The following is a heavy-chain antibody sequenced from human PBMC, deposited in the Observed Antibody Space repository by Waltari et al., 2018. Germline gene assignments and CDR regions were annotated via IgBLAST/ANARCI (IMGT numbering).Heavy chain of an antibody. V-gene: IGHV3-7*01. CDR2: IKPDGSGK. Sequence: EVQLVESGGGLVQPGGSLRLSCAAAGFSVSGSWMSWVRQAPGKGLEWVAEIKPDGSGKYYVDSVNGRFAISRDNTKNSLYLQMNSLRADDTAVYYCARDPAFGAFDIWGQGTVVTVSS. D-gene: IGHD3-10*01. CDR3: ARDPAFGAFDI. J-gene: IGHJ3*02. CDR1: GFSVSGSW.